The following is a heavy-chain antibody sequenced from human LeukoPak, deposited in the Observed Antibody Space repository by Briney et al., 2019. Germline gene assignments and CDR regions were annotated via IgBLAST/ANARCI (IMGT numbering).Heavy chain of an antibody. Sequence: GGSLRLSCSASGFTFTTYWMTWVRQGPGKGLEWVAQINPEGSQRNYVDSVKGRFAISRDNAKNSLYLQMDSLTDEDTAVYYCARDKVNGAMTGSLFDHWGQGTLVTVSS. CDR2: INPEGSQR. CDR3: ARDKVNGAMTGSLFDH. CDR1: GFTFTTYW. V-gene: IGHV3-7*01. D-gene: IGHD4-17*01. J-gene: IGHJ4*02.